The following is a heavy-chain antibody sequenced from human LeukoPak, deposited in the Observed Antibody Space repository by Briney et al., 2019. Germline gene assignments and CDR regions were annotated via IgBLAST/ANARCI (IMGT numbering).Heavy chain of an antibody. J-gene: IGHJ5*02. V-gene: IGHV3-48*03. D-gene: IGHD2-21*02. CDR1: GFTFNSRE. CDR2: ITSSGGIT. Sequence: PGGSLRLSCAASGFTFNSREMHGVRQAPGKGLEWVSYITSSGGITYYADSVKGRFTVSRDNAKNSLYLQMNSLRAEDTAVYYCAGERNCGGDCYQGSWFDPWGQGTLVTVSS. CDR3: AGERNCGGDCYQGSWFDP.